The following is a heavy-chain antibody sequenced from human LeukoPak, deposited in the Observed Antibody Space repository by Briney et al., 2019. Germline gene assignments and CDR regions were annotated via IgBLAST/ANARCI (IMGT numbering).Heavy chain of an antibody. D-gene: IGHD1-26*01. CDR2: IDYSGST. CDR3: AREASLVGATIY. Sequence: SETLSLTCTVSGDSISHYYWSWIRQPPGKGLEWIASIDYSGSTNYNPSPKSRVTISIDTSKKQFSLKLNSVTAADTAVYYCAREASLVGATIYWGQGTLVTVSS. V-gene: IGHV4-59*01. CDR1: GDSISHYY. J-gene: IGHJ4*02.